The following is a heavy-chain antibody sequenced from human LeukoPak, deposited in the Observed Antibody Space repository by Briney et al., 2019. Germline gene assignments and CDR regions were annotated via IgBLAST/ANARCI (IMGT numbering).Heavy chain of an antibody. V-gene: IGHV4-4*09. D-gene: IGHD6-6*01. CDR2: IYTSGST. CDR3: ARHAYSSSPNWFDP. CDR1: GGSISSHY. Sequence: SETLSLTCTVSGGSISSHYWSWIRQPPGKGLEWIGYIYTSGSTNYNPSLKSRVTISVDTSKNQFSLKLSSVTAADTAVYYCARHAYSSSPNWFDPWGQGTLVTVSS. J-gene: IGHJ5*02.